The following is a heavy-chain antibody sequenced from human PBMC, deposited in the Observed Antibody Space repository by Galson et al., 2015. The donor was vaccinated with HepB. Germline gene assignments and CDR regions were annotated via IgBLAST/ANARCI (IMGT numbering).Heavy chain of an antibody. V-gene: IGHV1-69*13. CDR2: IIPIFGTA. CDR1: GGTFSSYA. Sequence: SVKVSCKASGGTFSSYAISWVRQAPGQGLEWMGGIIPIFGTANYAQKFQGRVTITADESTSTAYMELSSLRSEDTAVYYCARGYCSSTSCYTDRFDPWGQGTLVTVSS. J-gene: IGHJ5*02. D-gene: IGHD2-2*02. CDR3: ARGYCSSTSCYTDRFDP.